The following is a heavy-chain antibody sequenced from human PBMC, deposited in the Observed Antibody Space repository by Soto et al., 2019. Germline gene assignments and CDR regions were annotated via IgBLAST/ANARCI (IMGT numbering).Heavy chain of an antibody. CDR1: GGSFSSYA. V-gene: IGHV1-69*06. CDR2: IIPIFGAP. CDR3: ARAGPLSGNHAFEI. J-gene: IGHJ3*02. Sequence: HVQLVQSVAEVKKPGSSVKVSCKASGGSFSSYAISWVRQAPVQVLEWMGGIIPIFGAPTYAQKFQGRVTIIADKYPSTAYMELSSLRSEDTALYYGARAGPLSGNHAFEIWGQGTLVTVAS. D-gene: IGHD3-9*01.